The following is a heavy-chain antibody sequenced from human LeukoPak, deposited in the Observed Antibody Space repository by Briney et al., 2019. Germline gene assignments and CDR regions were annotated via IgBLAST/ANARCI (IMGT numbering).Heavy chain of an antibody. D-gene: IGHD3-9*01. CDR1: GFTVSSNY. J-gene: IGHJ3*02. CDR2: IYSGGST. V-gene: IGHV3-53*01. Sequence: GGSLRLSCAASGFTVSSNYMSWVRQAPGKGLEWVSVIYSGGSTYYADSVKGRFTISRDNSKNTLYLQMNSLRAEDTAVYYCAREGRYFDWLGGAFDIWGQGTMVTVSS. CDR3: AREGRYFDWLGGAFDI.